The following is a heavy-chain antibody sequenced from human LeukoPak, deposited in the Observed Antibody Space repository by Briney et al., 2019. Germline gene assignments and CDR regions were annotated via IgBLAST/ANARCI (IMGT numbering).Heavy chain of an antibody. CDR3: VREGYYESGSSPTFYFDF. J-gene: IGHJ4*02. V-gene: IGHV3-30-3*01. D-gene: IGHD3-10*01. CDR2: ISHHVNVK. CDR1: GFDFQNHV. Sequence: GGSLRLSCAASGFDFQNHVIHWVRQVPGKGLEWVAVISHHVNVKFYADSVKGRLTISRDNSAKTVYLQMNSLRPDDAVVYYCVREGYYESGSSPTFYFDFWGQGTVVTVSS.